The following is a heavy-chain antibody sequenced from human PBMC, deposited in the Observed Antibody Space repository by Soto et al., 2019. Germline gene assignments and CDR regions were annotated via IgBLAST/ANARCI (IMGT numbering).Heavy chain of an antibody. CDR1: GGSISSYY. J-gene: IGHJ5*02. D-gene: IGHD4-17*01. V-gene: IGHV4-59*01. Sequence: SETLSLTCTVSGGSISSYYWSWIRQPPGKGLEWIGYIYYSGSTNYNPSLKSRVTISVDTSKNQFSLKLSSVTAADTAVYYCARGVDYGDPGDWFDPWGQGTLVTVSS. CDR3: ARGVDYGDPGDWFDP. CDR2: IYYSGST.